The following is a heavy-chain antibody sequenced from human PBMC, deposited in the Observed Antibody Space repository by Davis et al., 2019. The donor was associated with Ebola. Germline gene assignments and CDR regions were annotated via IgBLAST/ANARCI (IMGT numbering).Heavy chain of an antibody. D-gene: IGHD1/OR15-1a*01. V-gene: IGHV4-59*01. Sequence: PSETLSLTCTVSGGSISSYYWSWIRQPPGKGLEWIGYIYYGGSTNYNPSLKSRVTMSVDMSKKQFSLKLTSVTAADTAVYFCARGAIDNWNNVWFDPWGQGTLVTVSS. CDR2: IYYGGST. J-gene: IGHJ5*02. CDR1: GGSISSYY. CDR3: ARGAIDNWNNVWFDP.